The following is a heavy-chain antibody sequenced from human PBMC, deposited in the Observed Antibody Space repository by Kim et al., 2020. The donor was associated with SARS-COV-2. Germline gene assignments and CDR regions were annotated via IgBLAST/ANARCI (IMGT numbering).Heavy chain of an antibody. CDR1: GFTFSLYW. Sequence: GGSLRLSCAASGFTFSLYWVTWVRQAPGQGLEWVANIKPDGSDKIYVDSVKGRFTLSRDNAKNSLYLQMNSLRAEDTAVYYCARGRDFLVLPDHYYHMHVWGKGTMVTVSS. J-gene: IGHJ6*03. D-gene: IGHD2-2*01. CDR2: IKPDGSDK. V-gene: IGHV3-7*01. CDR3: ARGRDFLVLPDHYYHMHV.